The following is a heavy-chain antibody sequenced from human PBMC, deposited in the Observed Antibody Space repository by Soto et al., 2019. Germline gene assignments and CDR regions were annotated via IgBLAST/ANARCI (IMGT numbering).Heavy chain of an antibody. Sequence: QVQLQESGPGLVKPSQTLSLTCTVSGGSISSGNYYWSWIRQPPGTGLEWIGFISYSGSTYYSLSLKSRVTISLDTSKNQFSLNLSFVTAADTAVYYCATMGTPATGLYYFDYWGQGTLVTVSS. CDR3: ATMGTPATGLYYFDY. J-gene: IGHJ4*02. CDR1: GGSISSGNYY. V-gene: IGHV4-30-4*01. CDR2: ISYSGST. D-gene: IGHD5-18*01.